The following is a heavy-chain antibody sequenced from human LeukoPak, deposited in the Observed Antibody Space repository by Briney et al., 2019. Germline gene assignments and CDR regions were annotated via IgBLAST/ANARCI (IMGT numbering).Heavy chain of an antibody. CDR1: GYTFSSYY. Sequence: ASVKISSKASGYTFSSYYMRWARQAPGQGLEWVGRIDPNDGSTIYARNLQGRVTMTSDTSTSTVYMELSSLRSEDTAVYYCARGGPYHGWDYWGQGTLVTVSS. CDR3: ARGGPYHGWDY. J-gene: IGHJ4*02. CDR2: IDPNDGST. V-gene: IGHV1-46*01. D-gene: IGHD2-15*01.